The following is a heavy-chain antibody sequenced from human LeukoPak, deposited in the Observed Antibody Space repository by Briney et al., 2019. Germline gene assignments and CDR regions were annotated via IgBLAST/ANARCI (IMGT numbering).Heavy chain of an antibody. Sequence: ASVKVSCKASGYTFTSHGISWLRQAPGQGLEWMGWISAYNGNTNYAQKLQGRVTMTTDISTSTAYMELRSLRSDDTAVYYCARGSRYSYGYDLVGSNDYWGQGTLVTVSS. D-gene: IGHD5-18*01. CDR2: ISAYNGNT. J-gene: IGHJ4*02. V-gene: IGHV1-18*01. CDR3: ARGSRYSYGYDLVGSNDY. CDR1: GYTFTSHG.